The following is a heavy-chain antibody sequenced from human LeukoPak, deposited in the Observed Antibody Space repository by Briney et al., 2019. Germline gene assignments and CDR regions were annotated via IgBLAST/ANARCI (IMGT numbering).Heavy chain of an antibody. Sequence: PGGSLRLSCAASGFTFSDYYMSWIRQAPGKGLEWVSCIDTSSSYIYYADSVKGRFTISRDNAKNSLYLQMNSLRAEDTAVYYCARDIPYYYYMDVWGKGTAVTISS. CDR3: ARDIPYYYYMDV. CDR1: GFTFSDYY. CDR2: IDTSSSYI. V-gene: IGHV3-11*06. D-gene: IGHD2-21*01. J-gene: IGHJ6*03.